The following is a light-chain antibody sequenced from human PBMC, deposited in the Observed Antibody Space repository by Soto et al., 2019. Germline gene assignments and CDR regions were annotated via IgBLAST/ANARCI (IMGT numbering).Light chain of an antibody. CDR3: AAWDDSLNGWV. CDR1: SSNIGSNT. J-gene: IGLJ3*02. Sequence: QSALTQPPSASGTPGQRVTISCSGSSSNIGSNTVNWYQQLPGTAPKLLIYSNNQRPSWVPDRFSGSKSGTSASLAISGIQYEDEADYYCAAWDDSLNGWVFGGGTKLTVL. CDR2: SNN. V-gene: IGLV1-44*01.